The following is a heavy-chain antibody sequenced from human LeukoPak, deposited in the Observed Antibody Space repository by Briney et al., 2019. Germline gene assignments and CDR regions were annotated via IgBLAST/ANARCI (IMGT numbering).Heavy chain of an antibody. D-gene: IGHD3-3*01. CDR1: GFTFSSYA. V-gene: IGHV3-23*01. CDR3: ARGYDFWSGYSFDY. Sequence: PGGSLRLSCAASGFTFSSYAMSWVRQAPGKGLEWVSAISGSGGGTYYADPVKGRFTISRDNSKNTLYLQMNSLRAEDTAVYYCARGYDFWSGYSFDYWGQGTLVTVSS. J-gene: IGHJ4*02. CDR2: ISGSGGGT.